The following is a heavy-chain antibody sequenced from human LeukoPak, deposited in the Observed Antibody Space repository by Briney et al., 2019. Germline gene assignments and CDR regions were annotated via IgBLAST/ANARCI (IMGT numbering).Heavy chain of an antibody. V-gene: IGHV4-4*07. CDR2: IYSSGNT. Sequence: SETLSLTCTVSGVSFSSYYWAWIRQPAGTGLEWIGRIYSSGNTNYNPPLESRVTMSIDTSKKQISLKLTSVTAADTAVYYCARERGNLRGDAFDIWGQGTMVTVSS. CDR1: GVSFSSYY. CDR3: ARERGNLRGDAFDI. D-gene: IGHD1-26*01. J-gene: IGHJ3*02.